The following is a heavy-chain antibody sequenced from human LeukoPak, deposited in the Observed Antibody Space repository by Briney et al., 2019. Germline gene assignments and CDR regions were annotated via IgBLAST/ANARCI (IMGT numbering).Heavy chain of an antibody. CDR2: INHSGST. CDR1: GGSISSSSYY. CDR3: ARRFGTMVRGASRFDP. D-gene: IGHD3-10*01. V-gene: IGHV4-39*07. Sequence: KPSETLSLTCTVSGGSISSSSYYWGWIRQPPGKGLEWIGEINHSGSTNYNPSLKSRVTISVDTSKNQFSLKLSSVTAADTAVYYCARRFGTMVRGASRFDPWGQGTLVTVSS. J-gene: IGHJ5*02.